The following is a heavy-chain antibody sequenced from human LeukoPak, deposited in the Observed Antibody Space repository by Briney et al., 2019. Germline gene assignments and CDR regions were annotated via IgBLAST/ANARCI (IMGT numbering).Heavy chain of an antibody. Sequence: SETLSLTCTVSGGSITSYYWTWIRQPPGKGLEWIGYIYYSGSTNYNPSLKSRVTISVDTSKNQFSLKLTSVTAADTAVYYCASGQGISAYNYWGQGTLVTVSS. CDR2: IYYSGST. CDR3: ASGQGISAYNY. CDR1: GGSITSYY. V-gene: IGHV4-59*01. J-gene: IGHJ4*02. D-gene: IGHD2-2*02.